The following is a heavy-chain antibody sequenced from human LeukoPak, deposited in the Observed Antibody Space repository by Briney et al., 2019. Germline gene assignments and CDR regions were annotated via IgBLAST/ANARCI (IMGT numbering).Heavy chain of an antibody. V-gene: IGHV3-21*01. D-gene: IGHD5-18*01. J-gene: IGHJ4*02. CDR2: ISSSSSYI. CDR1: GFTFRSYS. CDR3: ARVGGYSYGYLDY. Sequence: GGSLRLSCAASGFTFRSYSMNWVRQAPGKGLEWVSSISSSSSYIYYADSVKGRFTISRDNAKNSLYLQMNSLRAEDTAVYYCARVGGYSYGYLDYWGQGTLVTVSS.